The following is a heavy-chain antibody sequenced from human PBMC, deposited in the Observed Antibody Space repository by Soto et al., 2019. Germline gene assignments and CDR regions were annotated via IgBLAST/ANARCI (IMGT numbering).Heavy chain of an antibody. D-gene: IGHD2-2*02. Sequence: PGGSLRLSCAAPGFTFSNDAMHWVRQAPGKGLEWVAVITYDGFTQNYADSVRRRFTVSRDNSKSTLSLQMNSLRPDDTAVYYRGGGPCSSSYIDYWGQGTLVTVSS. CDR2: ITYDGFTQ. J-gene: IGHJ4*02. CDR1: GFTFSNDA. CDR3: GGGPCSSSYIDY. V-gene: IGHV3-30*03.